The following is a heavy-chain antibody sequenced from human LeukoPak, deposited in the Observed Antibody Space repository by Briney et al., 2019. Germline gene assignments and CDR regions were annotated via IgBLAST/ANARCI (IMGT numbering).Heavy chain of an antibody. Sequence: PSETLSLTCAVYGGSFSGYYWSWIRQPPGKGLEWIGEINHSGSTNYNPSLKSRVTISVDTSKNQFSLKLSSVTAADTAVYYCARGRRGVVVTAMSCFDYWGQGTLVTVSS. CDR1: GGSFSGYY. CDR3: ARGRRGVVVTAMSCFDY. J-gene: IGHJ4*02. CDR2: INHSGST. V-gene: IGHV4-34*01. D-gene: IGHD2-21*02.